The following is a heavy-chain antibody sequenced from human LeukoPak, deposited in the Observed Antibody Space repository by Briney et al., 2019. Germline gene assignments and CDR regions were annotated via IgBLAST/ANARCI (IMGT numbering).Heavy chain of an antibody. CDR3: ARARDYGDSPSFDY. CDR2: INPNSGGT. Sequence: ASVKVSCKASGYTFTGYYMHWVRQAPGQGLEWMGWINPNSGGTNYAQKFQGRVTMTRDTSISTAYMELSRLRSDGTAVYYCARARDYGDSPSFDYWGQGTLVTVSS. V-gene: IGHV1-2*02. D-gene: IGHD4-17*01. CDR1: GYTFTGYY. J-gene: IGHJ4*02.